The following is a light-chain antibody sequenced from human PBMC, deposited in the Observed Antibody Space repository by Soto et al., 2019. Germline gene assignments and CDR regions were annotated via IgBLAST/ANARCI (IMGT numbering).Light chain of an antibody. J-gene: IGKJ5*01. CDR2: GAS. Sequence: EIVLTQSPGTLSLSPEERATLSCRASQSVSSNYLAWYQQKPGQAPRLLIYGASSMATGIPDRFSGSGSGTDFTLTISRLEPEDFAVYYCQHYGNSLIPFGQGTRLEIK. CDR3: QHYGNSLIP. CDR1: QSVSSNY. V-gene: IGKV3-20*01.